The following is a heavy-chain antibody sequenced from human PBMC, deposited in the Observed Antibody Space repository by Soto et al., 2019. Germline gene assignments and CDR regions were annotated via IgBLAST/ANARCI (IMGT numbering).Heavy chain of an antibody. V-gene: IGHV3-23*01. Sequence: EVQMLESGGGLVQPGGSLRLSCAASGFTFSSYAMRWVRQAPGKGLEWVAAISGSGGSTYYADSVKGRFTISRDNSKNTLYLQLNSLRAEDTAVYYCAIVGGFNGIEWFDPWGQGTLVTVSS. J-gene: IGHJ5*02. CDR2: ISGSGGST. CDR3: AIVGGFNGIEWFDP. CDR1: GFTFSSYA. D-gene: IGHD1-26*01.